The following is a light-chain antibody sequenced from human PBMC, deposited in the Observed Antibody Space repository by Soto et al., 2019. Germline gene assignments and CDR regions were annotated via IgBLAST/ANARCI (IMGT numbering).Light chain of an antibody. CDR1: SSNIGSNT. CDR2: GSH. J-gene: IGLJ1*01. V-gene: IGLV1-44*01. Sequence: QSVLSQPPSASGTPGQRVTISCSGSSSNIGSNTVKWYQQFPGTAPKLLIHGSHRRPSGVPDRFSGSKSGTSASLAISGLQSEDEADYYCAAWDDSLSGLVFGTGTKVTVL. CDR3: AAWDDSLSGLV.